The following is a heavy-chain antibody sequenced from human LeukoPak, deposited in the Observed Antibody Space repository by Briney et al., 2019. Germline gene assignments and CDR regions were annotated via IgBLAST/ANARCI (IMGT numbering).Heavy chain of an antibody. D-gene: IGHD5-12*01. Sequence: GGSLRLSCAASGFTFSSYSMNWVRQAPGKGLEWVSSISSSSSYIYYADSVKGRFTISRDNAKNSLYLQMNSLRAEDTAVYYCARSLDSGYDYLPEYFDYWDQGTLVTVSS. CDR1: GFTFSSYS. CDR2: ISSSSSYI. V-gene: IGHV3-21*01. J-gene: IGHJ4*02. CDR3: ARSLDSGYDYLPEYFDY.